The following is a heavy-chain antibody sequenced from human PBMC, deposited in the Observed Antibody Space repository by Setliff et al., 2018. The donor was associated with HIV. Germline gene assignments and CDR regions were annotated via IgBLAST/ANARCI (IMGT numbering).Heavy chain of an antibody. CDR1: GFTFSNAW. CDR3: VKELITMGRGVNYGMDV. J-gene: IGHJ6*02. V-gene: IGHV3-7*01. Sequence: PGGSLRLSCAASGFTFSNAWMNWVRQAPGKGLEWVANIKQDGSEKYYVDSVKGRFTISRDNSKKTLYLQMNSLRAEDTAVYYCVKELITMGRGVNYGMDVWGQGTTVTVSS. CDR2: IKQDGSEK. D-gene: IGHD3-10*01.